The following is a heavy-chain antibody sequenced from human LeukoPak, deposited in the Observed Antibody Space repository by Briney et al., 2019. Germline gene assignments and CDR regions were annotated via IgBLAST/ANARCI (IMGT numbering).Heavy chain of an antibody. J-gene: IGHJ5*02. V-gene: IGHV4-59*08. CDR2: IYYSGST. Sequence: SETLSLTCTVSGGSISSYYWSWIRQPPGKGLEWIGYIYYSGSTNYNPSLKSRVTISVDTSKNQFSLKLSSVTAADTAVYYCARLYGEGGLLNWFDPWGQGTLVTVSS. CDR3: ARLYGEGGLLNWFDP. D-gene: IGHD3-10*01. CDR1: GGSISSYY.